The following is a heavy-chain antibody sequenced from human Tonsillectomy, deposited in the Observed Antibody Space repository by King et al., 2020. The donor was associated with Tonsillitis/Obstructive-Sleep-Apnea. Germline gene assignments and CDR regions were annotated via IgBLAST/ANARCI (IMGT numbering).Heavy chain of an antibody. CDR1: DGSISSYW. CDR2: IYYSGST. V-gene: IGHV4-59*01. CDR3: AGDYGGILDY. Sequence: QLQESGPGLVKPSETLSLTCTVSDGSISSYWWSWIRQPPGKGLEWIGYIYYSGSTNYNSSLKSRVTISVDTSKNQFSLKLSSVTAADTAVYYCAGDYGGILDYWGQGTLLTVSS. D-gene: IGHD4-23*01. J-gene: IGHJ4*02.